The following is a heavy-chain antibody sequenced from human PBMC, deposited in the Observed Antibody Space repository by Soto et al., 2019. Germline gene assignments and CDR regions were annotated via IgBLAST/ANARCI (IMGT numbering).Heavy chain of an antibody. CDR3: AREMGACSDSSCYPGPYDS. CDR2: ITSESTTI. D-gene: IGHD3-16*01. CDR1: GFTFTSYS. Sequence: GGSLRLSCAASGFTFTSYSMNWVRQAPGQGLEWVSYITSESTTIKYADSVKGRFTVPRDNAKNSLYLQLNSLRDEDTAVYYCAREMGACSDSSCYPGPYDSWGQGTLVTVSS. J-gene: IGHJ5*02. V-gene: IGHV3-48*02.